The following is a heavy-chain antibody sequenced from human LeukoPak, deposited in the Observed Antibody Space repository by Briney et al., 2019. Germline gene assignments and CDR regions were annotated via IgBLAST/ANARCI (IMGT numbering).Heavy chain of an antibody. J-gene: IGHJ4*02. CDR2: IRFDGSNE. Sequence: PGGSLRLSCAASGFVFSSYGMHWVRQAPGKGLEWVAFIRFDGSNEYYADSVKGRFTISRDNSKSTLYLQTTSLRVEDTALYYCVKQVYGEMGYFDSWGRGTLVTVSS. CDR1: GFVFSSYG. V-gene: IGHV3-30*02. CDR3: VKQVYGEMGYFDS. D-gene: IGHD5-24*01.